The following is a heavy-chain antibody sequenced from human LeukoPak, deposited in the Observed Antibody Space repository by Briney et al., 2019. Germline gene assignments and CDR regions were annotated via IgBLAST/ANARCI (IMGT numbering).Heavy chain of an antibody. CDR2: ISSSGGTR. V-gene: IGHV3-48*03. J-gene: IGHJ4*02. Sequence: GGSLRLSCAASGFTFSSYAMSWVRQAPGKGLEWVSYISSSGGTRYYADSVKGRFTISRDNAKNSLYLQMNSLRAEDTAVYYCARRQTYYYGSGSYMGLDYWGQGTLVTVSS. CDR3: ARRQTYYYGSGSYMGLDY. D-gene: IGHD3-10*01. CDR1: GFTFSSYA.